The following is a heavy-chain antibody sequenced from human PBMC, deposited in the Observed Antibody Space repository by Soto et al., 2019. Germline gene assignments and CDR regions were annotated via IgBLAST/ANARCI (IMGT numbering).Heavy chain of an antibody. J-gene: IGHJ4*02. Sequence: HPGGSLRLSCAVSGLTFSSYAMSWVRQGPGKGLEWVSTISGSGGSTYYADSVKGRFTISRGNSRDTLCLQMNNLRAEDTAVYYCAKGTVGSTLQPYYFGFWGQGTLVTVSS. CDR1: GLTFSSYA. CDR2: ISGSGGST. CDR3: AKGTVGSTLQPYYFGF. D-gene: IGHD6-13*01. V-gene: IGHV3-23*01.